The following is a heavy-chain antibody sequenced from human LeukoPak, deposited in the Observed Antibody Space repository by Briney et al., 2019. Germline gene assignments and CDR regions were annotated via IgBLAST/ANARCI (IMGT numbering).Heavy chain of an antibody. Sequence: GGSLRLSCAASGFTFSNYGMHWVRQAPGKGLEWVAVIWYDGSNKYYADSVKGRFTISRDNSKNTLYLQMNSLRAEDTAVYYCARSRDIVVVFPDFDRWGQGTLVTVSS. J-gene: IGHJ5*02. CDR2: IWYDGSNK. D-gene: IGHD2-2*01. CDR3: ARSRDIVVVFPDFDR. V-gene: IGHV3-33*01. CDR1: GFTFSNYG.